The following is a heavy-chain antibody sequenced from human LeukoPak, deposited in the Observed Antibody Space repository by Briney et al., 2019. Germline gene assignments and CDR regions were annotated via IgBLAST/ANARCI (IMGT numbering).Heavy chain of an antibody. CDR2: IYYSGST. J-gene: IGHJ6*03. CDR3: ARDRPDYCSGGSCYSSGYYYYMDV. CDR1: GGSISSGDYY. V-gene: IGHV4-30-4*08. D-gene: IGHD2-15*01. Sequence: SQTLSLTCTVSGGSISSGDYYWSWIRQPPGKGLEWIGYIYYSGSTYYNPSLKSRVTISVDTSKNQFFLKLSSVTAADTAVYYCARDRPDYCSGGSCYSSGYYYYMDVWGKGTTVTVSS.